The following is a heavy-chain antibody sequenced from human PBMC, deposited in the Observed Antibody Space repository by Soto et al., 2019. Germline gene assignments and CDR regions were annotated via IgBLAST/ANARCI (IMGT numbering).Heavy chain of an antibody. V-gene: IGHV1-18*01. CDR1: GYTFTRYG. J-gene: IGHJ4*02. Sequence: QGQLVQSGGEVKKPGASVKVSCKASGYTFTRYGFSWLRQAPGQGLEWMGWVSTYSGKTDYAQKFQGRVTMTTDTSTSTAYMELRSLRSEDTALYYCARDRLTMATSLVFDYWGQGTLVTVSS. D-gene: IGHD3-3*01. CDR3: ARDRLTMATSLVFDY. CDR2: VSTYSGKT.